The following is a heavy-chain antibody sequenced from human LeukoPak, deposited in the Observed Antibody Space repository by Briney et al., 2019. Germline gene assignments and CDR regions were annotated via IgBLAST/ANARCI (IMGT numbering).Heavy chain of an antibody. CDR1: GFTFSSYG. V-gene: IGHV3-23*01. D-gene: IGHD3-22*01. CDR3: AKVRQWLYFDF. J-gene: IGHJ4*02. CDR2: ISGGGGST. Sequence: PGGSLRLSCAASGFTFSSYGMSWVRQAPGKGLEGVSAISGGGGSTYYADSVKGRFTISRDNYKNRLYLQMNSLIAADTAVYYCAKVRQWLYFDFWGQGTLVTVSS.